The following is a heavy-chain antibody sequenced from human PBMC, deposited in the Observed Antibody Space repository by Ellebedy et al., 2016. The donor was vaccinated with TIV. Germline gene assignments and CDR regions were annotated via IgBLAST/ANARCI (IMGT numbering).Heavy chain of an antibody. J-gene: IGHJ4*02. V-gene: IGHV3-23*01. CDR3: AKDRIFGDGYWVFDF. Sequence: PGGSLRLSCVASRFSFSSYALSWVRQAPGKGLEWVSGIVGSGATTYADSVKGRFSISRDNSKSTVDLQMNSLRADDTAIYYCAKDRIFGDGYWVFDFWGQGTVVTVST. CDR2: IVGSGATT. D-gene: IGHD5-18*01. CDR1: RFSFSSYA.